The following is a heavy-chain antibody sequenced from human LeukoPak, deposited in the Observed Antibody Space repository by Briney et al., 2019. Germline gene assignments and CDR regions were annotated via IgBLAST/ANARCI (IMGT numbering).Heavy chain of an antibody. CDR1: GYTFTSYD. V-gene: IGHV1-8*01. CDR2: MNPNSGNT. J-gene: IGHJ5*02. D-gene: IGHD2-2*01. CDR3: AREYQLLGTVYNYFDP. Sequence: GASVKVSCKASGYTFTSYDINWVRQATGQGLEWMGWMNPNSGNTGYAQKFQGRVTMTRNTSISTAYMELTSLRSEDTAVYHCAREYQLLGTVYNYFDPWGQGTLVTVSS.